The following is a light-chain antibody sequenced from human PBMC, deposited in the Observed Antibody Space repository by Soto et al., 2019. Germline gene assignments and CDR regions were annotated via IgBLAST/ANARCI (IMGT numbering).Light chain of an antibody. CDR2: HTS. CDR1: QTVNSR. V-gene: IGKV3-11*01. Sequence: EIVLTQSPATLSSSPGERATLSCRASQTVNSRLAWYQHKPGQAPRLLIYHTSNGATGIPARFSGSGSGTDFTLTISSLEPEDFAVYYCHQRQSWPRTFGQGTKVDIK. CDR3: HQRQSWPRT. J-gene: IGKJ1*01.